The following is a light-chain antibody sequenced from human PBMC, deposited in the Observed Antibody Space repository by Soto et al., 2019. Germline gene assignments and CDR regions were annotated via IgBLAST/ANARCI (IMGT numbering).Light chain of an antibody. V-gene: IGKV1-16*01. CDR1: QGISSY. CDR3: QHYNSYSET. J-gene: IGKJ1*01. Sequence: IQMTQSPSTLSGSLGDRVTITCRASQGISSYLAWYQQKPGKAPKLLIYTAYNLKSGVPSRFSGSGSGTKFTLTITSLQPDDFATYYCQHYNSYSETFGQGTKVDI. CDR2: TAY.